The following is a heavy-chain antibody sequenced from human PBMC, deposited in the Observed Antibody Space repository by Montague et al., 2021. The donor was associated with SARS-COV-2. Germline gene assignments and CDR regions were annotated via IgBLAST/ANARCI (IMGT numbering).Heavy chain of an antibody. V-gene: IGHV6-1*01. Sequence: CAISGDSDGMNGAARKWKRQSSARDLEWLGRRYYRFKWYNDYAVSVKSRITINPDTSKNQISLQLNSVTPEDTAVYYCARTSASSDYWGQGTLVTVSS. CDR1: GDSDGMNGAA. CDR3: ARTSASSDY. J-gene: IGHJ4*02. D-gene: IGHD1-26*01. CDR2: RYYRFKWYN.